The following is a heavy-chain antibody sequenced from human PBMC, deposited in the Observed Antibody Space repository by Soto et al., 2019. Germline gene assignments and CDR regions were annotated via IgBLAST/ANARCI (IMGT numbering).Heavy chain of an antibody. CDR2: ISYDGSNK. V-gene: IGHV3-30*18. CDR3: AKDLSPYCSGGSCYTNFDY. D-gene: IGHD2-15*01. J-gene: IGHJ4*02. CDR1: GFTFSSYG. Sequence: QVQLVESGGGVVQPGRSLRLSCAASGFTFSSYGMHWVRQAPGKGLEWVAVISYDGSNKYYADSVKGRFTISRDNSKNTLYLQMKSLRAEDTAVYYCAKDLSPYCSGGSCYTNFDYWGQGTLVTVSS.